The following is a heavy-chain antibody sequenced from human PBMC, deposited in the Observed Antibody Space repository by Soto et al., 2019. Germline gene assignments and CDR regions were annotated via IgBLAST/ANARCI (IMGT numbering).Heavy chain of an antibody. CDR1: GFTFSTYA. CDR2: ISAGGGST. CDR3: AHPRGYGVFDAYDI. D-gene: IGHD4-17*01. Sequence: EAQLLESGGGLVQPGGSLRLSCAASGFTFSTYAMSWVRQAPGKGLEWVSAISAGGGSTYYADSVKGRFTSSRDNSINTLYLQMNSLRTEDTAVYYCAHPRGYGVFDAYDIWGQGAMVTVSS. V-gene: IGHV3-23*01. J-gene: IGHJ3*02.